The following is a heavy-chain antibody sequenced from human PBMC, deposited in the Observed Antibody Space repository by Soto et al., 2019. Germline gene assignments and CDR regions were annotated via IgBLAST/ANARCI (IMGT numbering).Heavy chain of an antibody. CDR2: INHSGST. J-gene: IGHJ4*02. CDR3: ASRIVGDFWSGYSPYYFDY. CDR1: GGSFSGYH. Sequence: SETLSLTCAVYGGSFSGYHWSWIRQPPGMGLEWIGEINHSGSTNYNPSLKSRATISVDTSKNQFSLKLSSVTAADTAVYYCASRIVGDFWSGYSPYYFDYWGQGTLVTVSS. D-gene: IGHD3-3*01. V-gene: IGHV4-34*01.